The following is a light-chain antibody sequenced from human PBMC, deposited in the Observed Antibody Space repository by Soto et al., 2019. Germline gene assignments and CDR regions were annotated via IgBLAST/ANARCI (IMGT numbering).Light chain of an antibody. CDR2: GAS. CDR1: QRVSRF. CDR3: QQYSGSPLT. V-gene: IGKV3-20*01. Sequence: EIVLTQSPGTLSLSPGERGTLSCRASQRVSRFLAWYQQKPGQAPRLLIYGASFRATDIPDRFSGSGSGRGISLTISRLECEDFAVYYCQQYSGSPLTFGGGAKVEIK. J-gene: IGKJ4*01.